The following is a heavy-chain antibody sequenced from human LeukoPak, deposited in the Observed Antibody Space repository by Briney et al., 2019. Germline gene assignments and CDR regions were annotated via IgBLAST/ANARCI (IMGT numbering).Heavy chain of an antibody. V-gene: IGHV1-18*01. J-gene: IGHJ4*02. D-gene: IGHD3-9*01. CDR1: GYTFTSYG. CDR3: ARGDVLPGYSAPVGDY. CDR2: ISAYNGNT. Sequence: ASVKVSCKASGYTFTSYGISWVRQAPGQGLEWMGWISAYNGNTNYAQKLQGRVTVTMDTSTNTVYMELSSLRSEDTAVYYCARGDVLPGYSAPVGDYWGQGTLVTVSS.